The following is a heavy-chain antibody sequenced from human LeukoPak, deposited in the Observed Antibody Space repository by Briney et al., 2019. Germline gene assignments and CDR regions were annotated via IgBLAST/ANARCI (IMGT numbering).Heavy chain of an antibody. CDR2: ISGSGGST. V-gene: IGHV3-23*01. J-gene: IGHJ3*02. CDR1: GFTFSSYA. Sequence: GGSLRLSCAASGFTFSSYAMSWVRQAPGKGLEWVSAISGSGGSTYYADSVKGRFTISRDNSKNTLYLQMNSLGAEDTAVYYCAKRPDCSSTSCPNIWGQGTMVTVSS. CDR3: AKRPDCSSTSCPNI. D-gene: IGHD2-2*01.